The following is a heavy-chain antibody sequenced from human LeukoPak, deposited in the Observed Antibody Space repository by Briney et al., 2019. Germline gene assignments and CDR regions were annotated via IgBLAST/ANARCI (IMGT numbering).Heavy chain of an antibody. J-gene: IGHJ4*02. V-gene: IGHV4-39*07. CDR3: ARETYYYDSSDY. CDR1: GGSITSRSNY. CDR2: INYSGST. Sequence: SETLSLTCTVSGGSITSRSNYWGWIRQPPGKGLEWIGSINYSGSTYYNPSLKSRVTISVDTSKNQFSLKLISVTAADTAVYYYARETYYYDSSDYWGQGTLVTVSS. D-gene: IGHD3-22*01.